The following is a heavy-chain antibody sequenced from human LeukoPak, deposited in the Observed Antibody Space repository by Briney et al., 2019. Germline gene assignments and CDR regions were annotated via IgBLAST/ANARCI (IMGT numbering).Heavy chain of an antibody. V-gene: IGHV4-61*02. Sequence: SQTLSLTCTVSGGSISSGSYYWSWIRQPAGKGLEWIGRIYTSGSTNYNPSLKSRVTISVDTSKNQFSLRLSSVTAADTAVYYCARGYPSLIGNNWFDPWGQGTLVTVSS. CDR1: GGSISSGSYY. D-gene: IGHD3-22*01. CDR3: ARGYPSLIGNNWFDP. J-gene: IGHJ5*02. CDR2: IYTSGST.